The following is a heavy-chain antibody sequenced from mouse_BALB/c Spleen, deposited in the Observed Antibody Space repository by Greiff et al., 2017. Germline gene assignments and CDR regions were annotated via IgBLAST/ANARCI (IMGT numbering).Heavy chain of an antibody. J-gene: IGHJ2*01. CDR1: GYTFTDYE. CDR3: TKKAYYYFDY. V-gene: IGHV1-15*01. CDR2: IDPETGGT. Sequence: QVQLQQSGAELVRPGASVTLSCKASGYTFTDYEMHWVKQTPVHGLEWIGAIDPETGGTAYNQKFKGKATLTADKSSSTAYMEIRSLTSEDSAVYYCTKKAYYYFDYWGQGTTLTVSS. D-gene: IGHD2-10*01.